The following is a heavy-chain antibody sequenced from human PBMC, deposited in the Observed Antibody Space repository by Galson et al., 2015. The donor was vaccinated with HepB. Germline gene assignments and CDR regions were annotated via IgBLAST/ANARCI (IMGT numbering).Heavy chain of an antibody. Sequence: SLRLSCAASGFTFSSYAMHWVRQAPGKGLEYVSAISSNGGSTYYADSVKGRFTISRDNSKNTLYLQMSSLRAEDTAVYYCVKDREPYMTTLGAFDIRGQGTMVTVSS. V-gene: IGHV3-64D*06. CDR1: GFTFSSYA. CDR2: ISSNGGST. CDR3: VKDREPYMTTLGAFDI. J-gene: IGHJ3*02. D-gene: IGHD4-11*01.